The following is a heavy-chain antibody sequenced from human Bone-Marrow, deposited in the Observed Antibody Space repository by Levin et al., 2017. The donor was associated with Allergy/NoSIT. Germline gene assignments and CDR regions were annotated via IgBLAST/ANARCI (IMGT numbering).Heavy chain of an antibody. J-gene: IGHJ3*02. V-gene: IGHV3-48*01. CDR3: ARVYTFDIVVVPAALMGNAFDI. CDR1: GFTFSSYS. CDR2: ISSSSSTI. D-gene: IGHD2-2*01. Sequence: GESLKISCAASGFTFSSYSMNWVRQAPGKGLEWVSYISSSSSTIYYADSVKGRFTISRDNAKNSLYLQMNSLRAEDTAVYYCARVYTFDIVVVPAALMGNAFDIWGQGTMVTVSS.